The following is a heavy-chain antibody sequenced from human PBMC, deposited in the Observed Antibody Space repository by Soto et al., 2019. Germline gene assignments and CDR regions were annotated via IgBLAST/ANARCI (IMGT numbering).Heavy chain of an antibody. V-gene: IGHV4-34*01. J-gene: IGHJ6*03. D-gene: IGHD3-10*01. Sequence: PSETLSLTCAVYGGSFSGYYWSWIRQPPGKGLEWIGEINHSGSTNYNPSLKSRVTISVDTSKNQFSLKLSSVTAADTAVYYCARSPPYGSGSYYSRSNYYYYYMDVWGKGTTVTVSS. CDR1: GGSFSGYY. CDR2: INHSGST. CDR3: ARSPPYGSGSYYSRSNYYYYYMDV.